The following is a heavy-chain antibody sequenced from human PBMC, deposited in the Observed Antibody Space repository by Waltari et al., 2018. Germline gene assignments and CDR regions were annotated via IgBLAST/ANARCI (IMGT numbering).Heavy chain of an antibody. Sequence: QVQLVESGGGVVQPGRSLRLSCAASGFTFSSYGMHWVRQARGKGLEWVAVIWYDGSNKYYADSVKGRFTISRDNSKNTLYLQMNSLRAEDTAVYYCAKDSSPSSGWDWGQGTLVTVSS. CDR2: IWYDGSNK. CDR1: GFTFSSYG. V-gene: IGHV3-33*06. D-gene: IGHD6-19*01. CDR3: AKDSSPSSGWD. J-gene: IGHJ4*02.